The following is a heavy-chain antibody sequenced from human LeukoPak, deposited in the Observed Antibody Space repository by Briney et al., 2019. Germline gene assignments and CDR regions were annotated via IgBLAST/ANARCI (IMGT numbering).Heavy chain of an antibody. D-gene: IGHD3-10*01. CDR3: ARDEYGNYYGSGSYSY. V-gene: IGHV3-21*01. CDR1: GFTFSSYS. Sequence: PGGSLRLSCAASGFTFSSYSMNWVRQAPGKGLEWVSSISSSSSYIYYADSVKGRFTISRDNAKNSLYLQMNSLRAEDTAVYYCARDEYGNYYGSGSYSYWGQGTLVTVSS. CDR2: ISSSSSYI. J-gene: IGHJ4*02.